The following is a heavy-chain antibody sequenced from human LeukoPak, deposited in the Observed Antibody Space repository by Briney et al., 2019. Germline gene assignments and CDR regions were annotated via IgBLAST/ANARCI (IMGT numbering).Heavy chain of an antibody. V-gene: IGHV1-8*03. Sequence: GASVKVSCKASGYTFSGYYIHWVRQAPGQGLEWMGWMNPNSGNTGYAQKFQGRVTITRNTSISTAYMELGSLRSEDTAVYYCARANENYDSSGHTFTYYYYMDVWGKGTTVTVSS. D-gene: IGHD3-22*01. CDR1: GYTFSGYY. J-gene: IGHJ6*03. CDR2: MNPNSGNT. CDR3: ARANENYDSSGHTFTYYYYMDV.